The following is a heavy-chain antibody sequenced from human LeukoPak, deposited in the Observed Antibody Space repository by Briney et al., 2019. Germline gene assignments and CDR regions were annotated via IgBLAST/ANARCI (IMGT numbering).Heavy chain of an antibody. CDR2: INHSGST. CDR1: GGSFSGYY. V-gene: IGHV4-34*01. CDR3: ARGGRDGYNLVRAFDI. J-gene: IGHJ3*02. D-gene: IGHD5-24*01. Sequence: SETLSLTCAVYGGSFSGYYWSWIRQPPGKGLEWIGEINHSGSTNYNPSLKSRVTISVDTSKNQFSLKLSSVTAADTAVYYCARGGRDGYNLVRAFDIWGQGTTVTVSS.